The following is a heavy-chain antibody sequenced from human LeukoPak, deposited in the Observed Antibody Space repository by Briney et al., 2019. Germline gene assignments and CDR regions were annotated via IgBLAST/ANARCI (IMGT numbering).Heavy chain of an antibody. D-gene: IGHD6-13*01. CDR3: TRHLTSIAAAEGY. CDR1: GFTVSSAA. Sequence: GGSLRLSCAASGFTVSSAAMRWVRQAAGKGLGLVGLIRSKANSYTTAYAASVKGRFTISRYDSKNTAYLQMNSLKTEDTAVYYCTRHLTSIAAAEGYWGQGTLVTVSS. J-gene: IGHJ4*02. CDR2: IRSKANSYTT. V-gene: IGHV3-73*01.